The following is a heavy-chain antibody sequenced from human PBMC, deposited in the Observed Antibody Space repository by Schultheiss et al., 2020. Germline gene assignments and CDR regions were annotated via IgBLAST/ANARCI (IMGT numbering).Heavy chain of an antibody. V-gene: IGHV4-34*01. Sequence: SQTLSLTCAVYGGSFTAYYWSWIRQPPGKGLEWIGEINHSGRTNYNPSLKSRVTISIDTSKSQFSLNLTSMTAADTAVYYCAREGTALAMDYYFDYWGPGTLVTVCS. CDR1: GGSFTAYY. D-gene: IGHD6-19*01. J-gene: IGHJ4*02. CDR3: AREGTALAMDYYFDY. CDR2: INHSGRT.